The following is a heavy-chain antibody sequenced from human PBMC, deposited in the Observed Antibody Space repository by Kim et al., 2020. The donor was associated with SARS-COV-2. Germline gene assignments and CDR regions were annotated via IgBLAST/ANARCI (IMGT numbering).Heavy chain of an antibody. J-gene: IGHJ6*02. CDR1: GLTFDDSA. CDR3: ARGNYYESVSLSDYYNGMDG. D-gene: IGHD3-10*01. CDR2: ISYDGRNK. V-gene: IGHV3-30-3*01. Sequence: GGSLRLSCAASGLTFDDSAMNWVRQAPGKGLEWVAVISYDGRNKAYADSVKGRFSISRDNSKSTLSLQMNSLRVEDTGVYYCARGNYYESVSLSDYYNGMDGGGQGTTVTVSS.